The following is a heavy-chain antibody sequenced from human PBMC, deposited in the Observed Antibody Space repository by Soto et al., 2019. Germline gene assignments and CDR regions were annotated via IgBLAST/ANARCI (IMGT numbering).Heavy chain of an antibody. J-gene: IGHJ6*03. CDR3: GRGNGIVVVPAANYYYYYYMDV. V-gene: IGHV1-8*01. CDR2: MNPNSGNT. D-gene: IGHD2-2*01. Sequence: ASVKVSCTASGYTFTSYDINWVRQATGQGLEWMGWMNPNSGNTGHAQKFQGRVTMTRNTSISTVYMELSSLRSEDTAVYYCGRGNGIVVVPAANYYYYYYMDVWGKGTTVTVSS. CDR1: GYTFTSYD.